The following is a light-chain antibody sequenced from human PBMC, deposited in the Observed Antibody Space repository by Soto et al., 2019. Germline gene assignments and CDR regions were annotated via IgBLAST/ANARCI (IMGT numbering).Light chain of an antibody. CDR3: QQYDSTPRT. J-gene: IGKJ2*01. CDR1: QSVLYSSNNKNY. V-gene: IGKV4-1*01. Sequence: DIVMTQSPDSLAVSLGERATINCKSSQSVLYSSNNKNYLAWYQQKPGQPPKLLIYWASTRESGVPDRFSGSGCGTDYTLSIISLQGGYVAVYCCQQYDSTPRTLDQGTKLEFK. CDR2: WAS.